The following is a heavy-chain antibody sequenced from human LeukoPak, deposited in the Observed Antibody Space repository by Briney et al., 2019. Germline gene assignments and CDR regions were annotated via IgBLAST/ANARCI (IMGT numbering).Heavy chain of an antibody. CDR2: ISSSSSYT. CDR1: GFTFSDYY. Sequence: GGSLRLSCAASGFTFSDYYMSWIRQAPGKGLEWVSYISSSSSYTNYADSVKGRFTISRDNAKNSLYLQMNSLTAEDTAVYYCARGDSCSPSHFDYWGQGTLVTVSS. CDR3: ARGDSCSPSHFDY. J-gene: IGHJ4*02. D-gene: IGHD2-15*01. V-gene: IGHV3-11*06.